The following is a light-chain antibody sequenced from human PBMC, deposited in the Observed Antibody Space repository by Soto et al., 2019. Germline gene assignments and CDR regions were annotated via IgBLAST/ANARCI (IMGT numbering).Light chain of an antibody. CDR2: EAY. CDR1: QSISRW. CDR3: IQDYGDSWT. V-gene: IGKV1-5*03. J-gene: IGKJ1*01. Sequence: DIQMTQSPSTLSGSVGDRVTITCRASQSISRWLAWYQQKPGKAPKLLIYEAYTLESGVQSRFSGSRSGTEFTLTIRSLQPEDFASYYCIQDYGDSWTVGQGTKVDIK.